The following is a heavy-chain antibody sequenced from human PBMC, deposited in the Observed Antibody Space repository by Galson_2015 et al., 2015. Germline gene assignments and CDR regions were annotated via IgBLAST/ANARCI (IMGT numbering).Heavy chain of an antibody. Sequence: SLRLSCAASGFTFSNYAMTWVRQAPGKGLEWVSGINFSGGRTYYADSVKGRFTVSRDNSKDTLYLQMSSLRAEDTAIYYCAKSYESTKYGSRYYFYHGMDVWGQGTTVSVSS. D-gene: IGHD3-10*02. V-gene: IGHV3-23*01. J-gene: IGHJ6*02. CDR3: AKSYESTKYGSRYYFYHGMDV. CDR2: INFSGGRT. CDR1: GFTFSNYA.